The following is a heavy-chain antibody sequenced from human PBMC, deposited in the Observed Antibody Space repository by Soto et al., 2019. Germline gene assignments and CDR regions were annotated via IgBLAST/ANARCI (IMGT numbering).Heavy chain of an antibody. CDR3: AKGVSQYTPLALFDY. V-gene: IGHV3-23*01. CDR2: ISGSDGRT. Sequence: EVQLLESGGGLVRPGGSLRLSCAASGFTFSSYAMSWVRQAPGKGLEWVSTISGSDGRTYFTDSVKGRFTISRDNSRNTAYLQMNSLRVEDTAVYYCAKGVSQYTPLALFDYWGRGTLVTVSS. D-gene: IGHD5-18*01. CDR1: GFTFSSYA. J-gene: IGHJ4*02.